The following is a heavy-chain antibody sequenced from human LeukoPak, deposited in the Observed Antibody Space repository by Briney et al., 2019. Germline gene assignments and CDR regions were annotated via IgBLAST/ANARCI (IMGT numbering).Heavy chain of an antibody. V-gene: IGHV3-33*01. CDR3: ARDPGIAAAGTSGDY. CDR1: GFTFNRFG. J-gene: IGHJ4*02. Sequence: PGGSLRLSCATSGFTFNRFGMHWVRQAPGKGLEWVAVIWYDGSNKDYADSVKGRFTISRDNSKNTLYLQMSGLRAEDTAVYYCARDPGIAAAGTSGDYWGQGTLVTVSS. CDR2: IWYDGSNK. D-gene: IGHD6-13*01.